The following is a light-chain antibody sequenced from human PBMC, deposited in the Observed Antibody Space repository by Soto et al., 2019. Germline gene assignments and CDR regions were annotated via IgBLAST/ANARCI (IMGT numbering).Light chain of an antibody. J-gene: IGLJ7*01. V-gene: IGLV7-46*01. CDR2: DTS. CDR1: TGDVTNGRW. Sequence: QTVVTQEPSRTVSPGGTVTLTCGSSTGDVTNGRWPYWFQQRPGQVPRTLIHDTSNKHSWTPARFSGSLLGGKAALTLSGAQPEDEAAYYCLLFYDGVAVFGGGTQLTVL. CDR3: LLFYDGVAV.